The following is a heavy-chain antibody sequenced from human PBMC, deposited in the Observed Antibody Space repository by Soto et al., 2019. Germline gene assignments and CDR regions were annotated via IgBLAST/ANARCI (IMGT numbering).Heavy chain of an antibody. CDR3: ARRVGLRYYYYYYGMDV. D-gene: IGHD2-21*01. Sequence: CTVSGRPITGDYWGWIRQPPGKALEYIGHIYYTGSTRYNPSLKSRVTISVDTSKNQFSLKLSSVTAADTAVYYCARRVGLRYYYYYYGMDVWGQGTTVTVSS. CDR2: IYYTGST. V-gene: IGHV4-59*01. CDR1: GRPITGDY. J-gene: IGHJ6*02.